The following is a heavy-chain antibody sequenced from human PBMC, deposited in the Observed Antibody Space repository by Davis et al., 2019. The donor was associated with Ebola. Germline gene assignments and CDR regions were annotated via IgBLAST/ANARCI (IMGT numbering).Heavy chain of an antibody. CDR2: IAYTGNT. J-gene: IGHJ3*01. CDR1: GASMTSYY. CDR3: ARGGLVPAALYL. Sequence: PSETLSLTCTVSGASMTSYYWSWIRQPPGKGLEWIGYIAYTGNTIDNPTLKSRVTISGDTSKKQFSLRLSSVTAADTAVYYCARGGLVPAALYLWGQGTMVTVSS. D-gene: IGHD2-2*01. V-gene: IGHV4-59*01.